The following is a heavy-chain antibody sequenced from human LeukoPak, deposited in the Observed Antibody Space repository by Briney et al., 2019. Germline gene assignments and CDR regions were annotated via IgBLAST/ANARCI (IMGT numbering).Heavy chain of an antibody. Sequence: GGSLRLSCSGSGFSFSDDYMDWVRQAPGKGLEWVARIRNRVNSYITEYAASVKGRFIISRDDSKSSLYLQMNGLKNEDTAVYYCVRLGAYYGNYYMDVWGKGTTVAVSS. J-gene: IGHJ6*03. CDR2: IRNRVNSYIT. D-gene: IGHD3-16*01. CDR1: GFSFSDDY. V-gene: IGHV3-72*01. CDR3: VRLGAYYGNYYMDV.